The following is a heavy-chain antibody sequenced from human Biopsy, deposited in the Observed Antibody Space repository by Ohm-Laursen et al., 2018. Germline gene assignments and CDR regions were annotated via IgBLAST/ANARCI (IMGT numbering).Heavy chain of an antibody. CDR2: FAPENGKT. CDR1: GYAVTEFS. Sequence: AAVKVSCKVSGYAVTEFSMHWVRQAPGKGLEWMGGFAPENGKTIYAQKFQGRVTMTEDTSTDTAYMELSSLRSEDTAVYYCAADINVWNVNYWGQGTHVTVSS. J-gene: IGHJ4*02. V-gene: IGHV1-24*01. D-gene: IGHD1-1*01. CDR3: AADINVWNVNY.